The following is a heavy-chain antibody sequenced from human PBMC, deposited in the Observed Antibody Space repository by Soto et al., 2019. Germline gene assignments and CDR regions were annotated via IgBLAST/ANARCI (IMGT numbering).Heavy chain of an antibody. J-gene: IGHJ3*02. V-gene: IGHV3-23*01. CDR3: APHVSCSGGSCQYDAFAI. CDR1: EFTVSGHA. Sequence: EVQVLESGGGLVQPGGSLRLSCEGSEFTVSGHAMTWIRQAPGKGPEWVSTITADGGTYYADSVKGRFAMSRDTSENTLYLQMTSLGAEDPAAYYCAPHVSCSGGSCQYDAFAIRGQGTMVTVSS. CDR2: ITADGGT. D-gene: IGHD2-15*01.